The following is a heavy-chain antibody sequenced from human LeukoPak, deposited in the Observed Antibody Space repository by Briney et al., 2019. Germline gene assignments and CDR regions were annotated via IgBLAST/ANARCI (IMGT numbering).Heavy chain of an antibody. J-gene: IGHJ4*02. D-gene: IGHD6-13*01. CDR2: ISGSGGST. Sequence: PGGSLRLSCAASGFTFSSYGMSWVRQAPGKGLEWVSTISGSGGSTYYADSVKGRFTISRDNSKNTLYLQMNSLRAEDTAVYYCTTDGGSSWYWTGYWGQGTLVTVSS. CDR1: GFTFSSYG. V-gene: IGHV3-23*01. CDR3: TTDGGSSWYWTGY.